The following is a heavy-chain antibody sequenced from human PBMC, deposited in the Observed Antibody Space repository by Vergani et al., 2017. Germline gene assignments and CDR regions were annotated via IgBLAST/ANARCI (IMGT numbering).Heavy chain of an antibody. V-gene: IGHV3-7*01. Sequence: EVQLLESGGNLIQPGGSLRLSCGASGFTFSSYAMTWVRLAPGKGLEWVANIKQDGSEKYYVDSVKGRFTISRDNAKNSLYLQMNSLRAEDTAVYYCARDGHANVGFPYGDYVAYWGQGTLVTVSS. CDR2: IKQDGSEK. CDR1: GFTFSSYA. CDR3: ARDGHANVGFPYGDYVAY. D-gene: IGHD4-17*01. J-gene: IGHJ4*02.